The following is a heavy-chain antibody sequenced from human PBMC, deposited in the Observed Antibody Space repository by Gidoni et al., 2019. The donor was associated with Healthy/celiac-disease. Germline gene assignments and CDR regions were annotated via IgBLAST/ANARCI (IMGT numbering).Heavy chain of an antibody. CDR2: INHSGST. D-gene: IGHD2-2*01. Sequence: QVQLQQWGAGLLKPSETLSLTCAVYGGSFSGYYWSWIRQPPGKGLEWIGEINHSGSTNYNPSLKSRVTISVDTSKNQFSLKLSSVTAADTAVYYCARGGVYCSSTSCRYYYYYGMDVWGQGTTVTVSS. J-gene: IGHJ6*02. CDR1: GGSFSGYY. CDR3: ARGGVYCSSTSCRYYYYYGMDV. V-gene: IGHV4-34*01.